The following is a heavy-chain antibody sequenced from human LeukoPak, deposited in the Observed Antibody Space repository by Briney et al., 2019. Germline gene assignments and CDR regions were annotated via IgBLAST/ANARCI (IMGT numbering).Heavy chain of an antibody. CDR1: GGSISNYY. J-gene: IGHJ3*01. CDR2: MYYSGST. Sequence: PSETLSLTCTVSGGSISNYYWSWIRQPPGKGLEWIGYMYYSGSTNYNPSLESRVTISGDTSKNQFSLKLSSVTAADTAVYYCARSPCTSASCPRRNVFDVWGRGTMVTVSS. CDR3: ARSPCTSASCPRRNVFDV. V-gene: IGHV4-59*08. D-gene: IGHD2-2*01.